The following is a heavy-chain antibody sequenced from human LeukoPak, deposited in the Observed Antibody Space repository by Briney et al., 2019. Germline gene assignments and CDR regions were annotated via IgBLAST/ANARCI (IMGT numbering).Heavy chain of an antibody. CDR3: ARLMGVVTRAFDL. J-gene: IGHJ3*01. V-gene: IGHV3-21*01. D-gene: IGHD3-22*01. Sequence: GGSLRLSCAASGFTFSNYSMNWVRQAPGKGLEWVSSIYSSSSYIYYADSVKGRFTISRDNAKNSLYLEMDSLRDEDTALYYCARLMGVVTRAFDLWGQGTMVTVSS. CDR2: IYSSSSYI. CDR1: GFTFSNYS.